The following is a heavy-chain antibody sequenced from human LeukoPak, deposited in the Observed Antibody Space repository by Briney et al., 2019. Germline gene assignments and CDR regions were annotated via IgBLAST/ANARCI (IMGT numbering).Heavy chain of an antibody. CDR1: GGSISSSKW. CDR2: ICHRGSI. V-gene: IGHV4-4*02. Sequence: SETLSLTCVVSGGSISSSKWWSWVRRAPGKGLEWIGEICHRGSINYNPSFASRVTISVDKSKNQFSLSLTSVTAADTAMYYCARLSSDLSHFDYWGQGTLASVSS. J-gene: IGHJ4*02. D-gene: IGHD3-16*02. CDR3: ARLSSDLSHFDY.